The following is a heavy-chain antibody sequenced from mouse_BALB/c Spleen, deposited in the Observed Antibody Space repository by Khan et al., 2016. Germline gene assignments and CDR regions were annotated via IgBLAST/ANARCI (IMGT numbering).Heavy chain of an antibody. D-gene: IGHD1-1*01. Sequence: LQQSGAELVKPGASVKLSCTASGFSIQDTYIHWVRQRPEQGLDWIGRIDPPNDNTKYDPKFQGKATITADTSSNTAYLQLNSLTYEDTAVYYCARMYYGDYWGQGTTLTVSS. CDR2: IDPPNDNT. CDR1: GFSIQDTY. J-gene: IGHJ2*01. CDR3: ARMYYGDY. V-gene: IGHV14-3*02.